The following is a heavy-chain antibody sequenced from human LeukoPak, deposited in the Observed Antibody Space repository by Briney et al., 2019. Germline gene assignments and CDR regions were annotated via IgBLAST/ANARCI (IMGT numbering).Heavy chain of an antibody. CDR1: GFTVITND. D-gene: IGHD1-14*01. CDR2: LYSDGNT. V-gene: IGHV3-53*01. Sequence: GGSLRLSCAASGFTVITNDMTWVPQAPGKGLEWVSVLYSDGNTKYTDSVQGRFTISRDNSKNTLYLEMNSLSADDTAVYYCARGVEPLAANTLAYWGQGTLVTVSS. J-gene: IGHJ4*02. CDR3: ARGVEPLAANTLAY.